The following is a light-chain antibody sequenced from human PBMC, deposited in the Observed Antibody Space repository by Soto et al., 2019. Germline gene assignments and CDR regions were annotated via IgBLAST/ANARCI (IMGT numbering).Light chain of an antibody. Sequence: QPALTQPASVSGSPGQSISISCTGSSSDVGAYNYVAWYQQKPGKAPKLLIYEVDNRPSGISHRFSGSKSGNTASLTISGLQTEDEADYYCSSYTVINTAVFGGGTKVTVL. CDR3: SSYTVINTAV. V-gene: IGLV2-14*01. CDR2: EVD. J-gene: IGLJ3*02. CDR1: SSDVGAYNY.